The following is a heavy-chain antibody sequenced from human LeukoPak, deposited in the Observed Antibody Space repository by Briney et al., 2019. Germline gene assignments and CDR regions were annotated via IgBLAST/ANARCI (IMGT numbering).Heavy chain of an antibody. CDR2: TYYRSKWNN. CDR1: GDSVSSKSSA. Sequence: SQTLSLTCAISGDSVSSKSSAWNWIRQSPSRGLEWLGRTYYRSKWNNHYAVSVKSRITINADTSKNQFSLQLNSVTPEDTAVDYCARNSADLDYWGRGILVTVSS. V-gene: IGHV6-1*01. CDR3: ARNSADLDY. J-gene: IGHJ4*02. D-gene: IGHD1-26*01.